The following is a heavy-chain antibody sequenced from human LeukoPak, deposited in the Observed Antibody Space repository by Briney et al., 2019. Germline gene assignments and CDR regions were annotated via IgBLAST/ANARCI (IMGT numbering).Heavy chain of an antibody. Sequence: ASVKVSCKASGYTFTSYGISWVRQAPGQGLEWMGWISAYNGNTNYAQKLQGRVTMTTDTSTSTAYMELRSLRSDDTAVYYCARGRVLRSYLTWRGDFFDYWGQGTLVTVSS. J-gene: IGHJ4*02. CDR2: ISAYNGNT. CDR1: GYTFTSYG. CDR3: ARGRVLRSYLTWRGDFFDY. V-gene: IGHV1-18*01. D-gene: IGHD3-3*01.